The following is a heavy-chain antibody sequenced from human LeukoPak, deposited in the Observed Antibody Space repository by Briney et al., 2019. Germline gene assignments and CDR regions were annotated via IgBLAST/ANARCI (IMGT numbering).Heavy chain of an antibody. D-gene: IGHD5-12*01. CDR2: INPNSGGT. CDR3: ARAGSGDSGYERI. Sequence: ASVKVSCKASGYPFTGYYMHWMRQAPGQGLEWMGWINPNSGGTNYAQKFQGRVTMTRDTSISTAYMELSSLRSDDTAVYYCARAGSGDSGYERIWGQGTLVTVSS. CDR1: GYPFTGYY. J-gene: IGHJ1*01. V-gene: IGHV1-2*02.